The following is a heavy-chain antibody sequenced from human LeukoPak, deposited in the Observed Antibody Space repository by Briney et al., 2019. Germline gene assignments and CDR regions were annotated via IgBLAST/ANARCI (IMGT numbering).Heavy chain of an antibody. J-gene: IGHJ4*01. CDR3: ATGGGYSAWDYFDY. CDR1: GFTFSSYA. Sequence: GGSLRLSCVASGFTFSSYAMHWVRQAPGKGLEWVAVISYDGSNKYYADSVKGRFTISRDNSKNTLYLQMNSLRAEDTAVYYCATGGGYSAWDYFDYWGHGTLVTVSS. D-gene: IGHD5-18*01. V-gene: IGHV3-30*04. CDR2: ISYDGSNK.